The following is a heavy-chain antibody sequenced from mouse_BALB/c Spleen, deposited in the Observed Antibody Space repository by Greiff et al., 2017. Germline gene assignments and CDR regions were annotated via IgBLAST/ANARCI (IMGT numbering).Heavy chain of an antibody. D-gene: IGHD2-14*01. Sequence: EVQGVESGGGLVQPGGSRKLSCAASGFTFSSFGMNWVRQAPEKGLEWVAYISDGSSTINYADTVKGRFTISRDNPKNTLFLQMTSLRSVYTAMYYCTRRYDCAMDYWGQGTSVTVSS. CDR2: ISDGSSTI. V-gene: IGHV5-17*02. CDR1: GFTFSSFG. CDR3: TRRYDCAMDY. J-gene: IGHJ4*01.